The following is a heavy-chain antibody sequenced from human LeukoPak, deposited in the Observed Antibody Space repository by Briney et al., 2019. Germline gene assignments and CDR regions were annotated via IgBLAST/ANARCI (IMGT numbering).Heavy chain of an antibody. CDR3: GKGPLRGNGGGIGY. J-gene: IGHJ4*02. V-gene: IGHV3-30*18. D-gene: IGHD4-23*01. CDR1: GFTFNNYG. Sequence: GGSLRLSCAASGFTFNNYGMHWVRQAPGKGLEWVAVISYDGRNIHYPDSVKGRFTISRDISTDTLWLQMDSLRTEDTAVYCCGKGPLRGNGGGIGYWGQGTLVTVSS. CDR2: ISYDGRNI.